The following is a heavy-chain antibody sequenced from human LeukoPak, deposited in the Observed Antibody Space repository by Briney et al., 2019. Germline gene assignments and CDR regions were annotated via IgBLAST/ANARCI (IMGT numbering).Heavy chain of an antibody. Sequence: ASVKVSCKASGGTFSSYAISWVRQAPGQGLEWMGGVIPIFGTSNYAQKFQGRVTITADESTSTAYMELSSLRSEDTAVYYCATDLPTGYSYRGYYFDYWGQGTLVTVSS. CDR2: VIPIFGTS. J-gene: IGHJ4*02. CDR1: GGTFSSYA. D-gene: IGHD5-18*01. V-gene: IGHV1-69*13. CDR3: ATDLPTGYSYRGYYFDY.